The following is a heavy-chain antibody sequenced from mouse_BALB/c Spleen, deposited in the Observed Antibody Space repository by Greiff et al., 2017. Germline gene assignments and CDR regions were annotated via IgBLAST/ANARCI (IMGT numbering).Heavy chain of an antibody. CDR3: TRGWDDDY. Sequence: EVKLVESGGGLVQPGGSMKLSCVASGFTFSNYWMNWVRQSPEKGLEWVAEIRLKSNNYATHYAESVKGRLTISRDDSKSSVYLQMNKLRAEDTGIYYCTRGWDDDYWGQGTTLTVSS. CDR2: IRLKSNNYAT. CDR1: GFTFSNYW. V-gene: IGHV6-6*02. J-gene: IGHJ2*01. D-gene: IGHD4-1*01.